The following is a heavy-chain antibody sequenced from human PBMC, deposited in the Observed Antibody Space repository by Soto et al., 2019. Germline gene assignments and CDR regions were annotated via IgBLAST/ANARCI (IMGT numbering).Heavy chain of an antibody. J-gene: IGHJ4*02. CDR2: IIPIFGTA. CDR3: ARSFGWYAIDH. D-gene: IGHD6-19*01. V-gene: IGHV1-69*14. CDR1: GGTFSSYA. Sequence: QVQLVQSGAEVKKPGSSVKVSCKASGGTFSSYAISWVRQAPGQGLEWMGGIIPIFGTANYAQKFQGRVTMSVDKSKNQFSLNLNSVTAADTALYYCARSFGWYAIDHWGQGTLVIVSS.